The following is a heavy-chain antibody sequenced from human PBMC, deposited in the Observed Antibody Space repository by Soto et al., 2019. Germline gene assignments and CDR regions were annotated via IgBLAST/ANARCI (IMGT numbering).Heavy chain of an antibody. CDR2: INPSGGST. Sequence: ASVKVSCKASGYTFTSYYMHWVRQAPGQGLEWMGIINPSGGSTSYAQKVQGRVTMTRDTSTSTVYMELSSLRSEDTAVYYCARETLVINTRPDAFNIWGEVTKVTFS. D-gene: IGHD3-9*01. V-gene: IGHV1-46*01. J-gene: IGHJ3*02. CDR1: GYTFTSYY. CDR3: ARETLVINTRPDAFNI.